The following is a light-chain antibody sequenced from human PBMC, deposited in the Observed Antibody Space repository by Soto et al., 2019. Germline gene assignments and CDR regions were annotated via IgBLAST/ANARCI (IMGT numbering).Light chain of an antibody. V-gene: IGLV1-47*01. Sequence: QSALTQPPSASGTPGQRVTISCSGSSSNIGSNYVYWYQQLPGTAPKVLIYRSIQRPSGVPDRFSGSKSGTSASLAISGLRSEDEADYYCAAWDDSLSAVAFGGGTKLTVL. CDR2: RSI. CDR1: SSNIGSNY. J-gene: IGLJ2*01. CDR3: AAWDDSLSAVA.